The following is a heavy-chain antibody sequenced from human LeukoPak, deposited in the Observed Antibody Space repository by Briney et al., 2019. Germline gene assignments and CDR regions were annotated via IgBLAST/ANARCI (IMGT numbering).Heavy chain of an antibody. J-gene: IGHJ4*02. Sequence: ASVKVSCKASGYTFTGYYMHWVRQAPGQGLEWMGWINPNSGGTNYAQKFQGRVTMTRDTSISTAYMELSRLRSDDTAVYYCARAYDSSGYYYTFDYWGQGTLVTVSS. CDR2: INPNSGGT. V-gene: IGHV1-2*02. CDR3: ARAYDSSGYYYTFDY. CDR1: GYTFTGYY. D-gene: IGHD3-22*01.